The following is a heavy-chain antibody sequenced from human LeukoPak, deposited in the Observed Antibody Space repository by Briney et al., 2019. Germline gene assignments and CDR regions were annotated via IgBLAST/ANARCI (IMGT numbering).Heavy chain of an antibody. J-gene: IGHJ5*02. D-gene: IGHD3-3*01. CDR1: GYTFTSYG. CDR2: ISAYNGNT. V-gene: IGHV1-18*01. CDR3: ARDASSYDFWSGYLAGWFDP. Sequence: GASVTVSCTASGYTFTSYGISWVRQAPGQGLEWMGWISAYNGNTNYAQKLQGRVTMTTDTSTSTAYMELRSLRSDDTAVYYCARDASSYDFWSGYLAGWFDPWGQGTLVTVSS.